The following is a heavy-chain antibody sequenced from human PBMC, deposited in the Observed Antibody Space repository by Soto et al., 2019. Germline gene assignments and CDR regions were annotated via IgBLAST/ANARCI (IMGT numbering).Heavy chain of an antibody. CDR3: ARDYPYSRGWYGKVYYYYGMDV. J-gene: IGHJ6*02. Sequence: QVQLQESGPGLVKPSGTLSLTCAVSGGSISSSNWWSWVRQPPGKGLEWIGEIYHSGSTNYNPSLKSRVNISVDKSKNQFSLKLSSVTAADTAVYYCARDYPYSRGWYGKVYYYYGMDVWGQGTTVTVSS. CDR2: IYHSGST. D-gene: IGHD6-19*01. V-gene: IGHV4-4*02. CDR1: GGSISSSNW.